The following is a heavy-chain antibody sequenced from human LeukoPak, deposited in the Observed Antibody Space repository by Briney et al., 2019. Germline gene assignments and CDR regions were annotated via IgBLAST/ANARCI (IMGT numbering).Heavy chain of an antibody. D-gene: IGHD6-19*01. CDR2: IYQSGST. Sequence: SGTLSLTCAVSGGSISSSNWWSWVRQPPGKGLEWIGEIYQSGSTNYNPSLKSRVTISVDKSKNQFSLKLSSVTAADTAVYYCARDKRAWAVAGPFFDYWGQGTLVTVSS. V-gene: IGHV4-4*02. J-gene: IGHJ4*02. CDR3: ARDKRAWAVAGPFFDY. CDR1: GGSISSSNW.